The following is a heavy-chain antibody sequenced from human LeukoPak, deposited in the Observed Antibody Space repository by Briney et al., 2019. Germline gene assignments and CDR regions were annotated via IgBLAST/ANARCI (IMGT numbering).Heavy chain of an antibody. D-gene: IGHD4-23*01. CDR1: GYTLGNYV. V-gene: IGHV1-18*01. J-gene: IGHJ4*02. CDR2: ISAYNGNT. Sequence: GASVKVSCKASGYTLGNYVIHWLRQATGQGLEWMGWISAYNGNTNYAQKLQGRVTMTTDTSTSTAYMELRSLRSDDTAVYYCARATTVVTPLGYWGQGTLVTVSS. CDR3: ARATTVVTPLGY.